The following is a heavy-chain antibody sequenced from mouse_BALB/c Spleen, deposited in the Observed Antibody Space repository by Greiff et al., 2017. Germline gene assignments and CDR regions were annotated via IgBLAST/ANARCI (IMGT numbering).Heavy chain of an antibody. CDR3: ARRDWDDY. J-gene: IGHJ2*01. Sequence: VHVKQSGAELVKPGASVKLSCTASGFNIKDTYMHWVKQRPEQGLEWIGRIDPANGNTKYDPKFQGKATITADTSSNTAYLQLSSLTSEDTAVYYCARRDWDDYWGQGTTLTVSS. V-gene: IGHV14-3*02. D-gene: IGHD4-1*01. CDR2: IDPANGNT. CDR1: GFNIKDTY.